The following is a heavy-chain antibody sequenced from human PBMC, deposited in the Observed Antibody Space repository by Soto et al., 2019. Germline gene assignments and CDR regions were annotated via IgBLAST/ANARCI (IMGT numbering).Heavy chain of an antibody. CDR2: INGYNGRT. V-gene: IGHV1-18*01. Sequence: QAQLLQSGGEVKRPGASVRVSCKTSGYFFSSFGISWVREAPGQGLEWMGWINGYNGRTNYAEKFQDRVSMTTDTSTTTAYMELRSLRSEDTAVYYCGRCVVVGLASYHCDGMDVWGQGTAVTVSS. CDR3: GRCVVVGLASYHCDGMDV. J-gene: IGHJ6*02. CDR1: GYFFSSFG. D-gene: IGHD2-21*01.